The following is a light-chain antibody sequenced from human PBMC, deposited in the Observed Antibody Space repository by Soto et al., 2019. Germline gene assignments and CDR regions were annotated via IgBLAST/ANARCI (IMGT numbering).Light chain of an antibody. CDR2: DAS. Sequence: EIVLTQSPATLSLSPGERATLSCRASQSVSSYLACYHQKPGQAPRLLIYDASNSATGIPARFSGSGSGTDFTLTISSLEPEDFAVYYCQQRSNWPPAFGQGTRLEI. V-gene: IGKV3-11*01. CDR3: QQRSNWPPA. J-gene: IGKJ5*01. CDR1: QSVSSY.